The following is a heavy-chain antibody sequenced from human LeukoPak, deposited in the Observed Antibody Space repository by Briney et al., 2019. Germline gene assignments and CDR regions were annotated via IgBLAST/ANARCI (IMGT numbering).Heavy chain of an antibody. CDR2: IHHSGAT. CDR3: ARRAVAGSTGTFDY. CDR1: GDSLNTYY. J-gene: IGHJ4*02. D-gene: IGHD6-19*01. Sequence: SETLSLTCTVSGDSLNTYYWDWIRQPAGKGLEWIGRIHHSGATNYNPSLKSRVTISVDTSKNQFSLKLSSVTAADTAVYYCARRAVAGSTGTFDYWGQGTLVTVSS. V-gene: IGHV4-4*07.